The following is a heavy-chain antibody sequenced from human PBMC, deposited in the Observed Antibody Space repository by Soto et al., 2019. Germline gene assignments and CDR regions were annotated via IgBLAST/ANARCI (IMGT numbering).Heavy chain of an antibody. D-gene: IGHD3-10*01. Sequence: SLRLSCAASGFTFSSYGMHWVRQAPGKGLEWVAVISYDGSNKYYADSVKGRFTISRDNSKNTLYLQMNSLRAEDTAVYYCAKEGSGSYPLFDPWGQGTLVTVSS. CDR1: GFTFSSYG. V-gene: IGHV3-30*18. J-gene: IGHJ5*02. CDR3: AKEGSGSYPLFDP. CDR2: ISYDGSNK.